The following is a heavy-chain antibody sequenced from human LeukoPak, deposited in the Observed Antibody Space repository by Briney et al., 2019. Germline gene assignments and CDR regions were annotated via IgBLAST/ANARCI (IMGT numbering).Heavy chain of an antibody. CDR2: ISYDGSDK. V-gene: IGHV3-30*04. Sequence: GGSLRLSCAASGFTFSAYSMHWVRQAPGKGLEWVAIISYDGSDKYYADSVKGRFTVSRDNSKNTLYLQMNSLRADDTAVYYCATYVGTSIPPCLDVWGKGTTVTVSS. CDR1: GFTFSAYS. CDR3: ATYVGTSIPPCLDV. J-gene: IGHJ6*04. D-gene: IGHD2-21*02.